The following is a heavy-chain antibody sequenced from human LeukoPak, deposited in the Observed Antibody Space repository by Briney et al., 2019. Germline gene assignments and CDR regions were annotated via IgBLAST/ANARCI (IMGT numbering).Heavy chain of an antibody. Sequence: ASVKVSSKSSGYTFTNYDINWVRQAPGQGLEWMGWISAYNRNTNYAQKFQGRVTMTTDTSTTTAFMELMSLTSDDTAVYHCARGDVYFDYWGQGTLVTVSS. CDR1: GYTFTNYD. D-gene: IGHD5-24*01. CDR2: ISAYNRNT. CDR3: ARGDVYFDY. V-gene: IGHV1-18*01. J-gene: IGHJ4*02.